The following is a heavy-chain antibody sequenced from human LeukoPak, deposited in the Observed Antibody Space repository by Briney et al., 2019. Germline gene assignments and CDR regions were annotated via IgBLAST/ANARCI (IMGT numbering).Heavy chain of an antibody. J-gene: IGHJ4*02. CDR1: GFTFDDYG. CDR3: ARTLGYCTGASCEIYSFDY. Sequence: GGSLRLSCAASGFTFDDYGMSWVRQAPGRGLEWVSGINWNGGSTGYADSVKGRFTISRDNAKNSLYLQMNSLRAEDTALYHCARTLGYCTGASCEIYSFDYWGQGTLVTVSS. CDR2: INWNGGST. D-gene: IGHD2-15*01. V-gene: IGHV3-20*01.